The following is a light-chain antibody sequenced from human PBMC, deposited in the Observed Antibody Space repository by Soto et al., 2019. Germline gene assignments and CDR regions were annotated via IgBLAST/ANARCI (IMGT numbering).Light chain of an antibody. Sequence: EIVLTQSPATLSLSPGERATLSCRASQSVSSYLAWYQQKPGQAPRLLIYDASNRATGIPVRFSGSGSGTDFTLTISSLEPEDFAVYYCHQRSNWPLYTFGQGTKLEIK. CDR1: QSVSSY. CDR3: HQRSNWPLYT. V-gene: IGKV3-11*01. J-gene: IGKJ2*01. CDR2: DAS.